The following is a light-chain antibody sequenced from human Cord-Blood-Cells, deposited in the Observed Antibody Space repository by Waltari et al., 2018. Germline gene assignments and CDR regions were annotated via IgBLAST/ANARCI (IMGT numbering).Light chain of an antibody. CDR2: WAS. Sequence: DIVMTQSPDSLAVSLGARATTTRTSSPSVLYSSNNKNYLAWYPQKPGQPPKLLIYWASTRESGVPDRFRGSGSGTDFTLTISSLQAEDVAVYYCQQYYSTPYTFGQGTKLEIK. CDR1: PSVLYSSNNKNY. CDR3: QQYYSTPYT. V-gene: IGKV4-1*01. J-gene: IGKJ2*01.